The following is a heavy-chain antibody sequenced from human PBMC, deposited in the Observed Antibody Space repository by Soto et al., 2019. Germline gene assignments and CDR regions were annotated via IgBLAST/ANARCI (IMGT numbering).Heavy chain of an antibody. CDR2: INHSGST. CDR1: GGSFSGYY. CDR3: ARGGQGYYGSGSYQPSLSGMDV. V-gene: IGHV4-34*01. D-gene: IGHD3-10*01. Sequence: PSETLSRTCSVYGGSFSGYYWTWIRQPPGTGPEWIGEINHSGSTNYNPSLKSRVTISVDSSKNQFSLKLTSVTAADTAVYYCARGGQGYYGSGSYQPSLSGMDVWGQGTTVT. J-gene: IGHJ6*02.